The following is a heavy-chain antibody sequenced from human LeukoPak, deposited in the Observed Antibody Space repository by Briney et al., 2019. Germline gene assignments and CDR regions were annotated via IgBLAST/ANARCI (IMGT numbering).Heavy chain of an antibody. CDR2: ISGSGGST. J-gene: IGHJ4*02. V-gene: IGHV3-23*01. CDR1: GFTFSSYA. CDR3: ANWYYDILTGYRHTFDY. Sequence: GGSLRLSCAASGFTFSSYAMSWVRQAPGKGLEWVSAISGSGGSTYYADSVKGRFTISRDNSKNTLYLQMNSLRAEDTAVYYCANWYYDILTGYRHTFDYWGQGTLVTVSS. D-gene: IGHD3-9*01.